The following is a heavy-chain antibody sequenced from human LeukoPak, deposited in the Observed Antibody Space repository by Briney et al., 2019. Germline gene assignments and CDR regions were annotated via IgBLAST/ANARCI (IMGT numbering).Heavy chain of an antibody. D-gene: IGHD1-26*01. J-gene: IGHJ3*02. CDR2: ISGSGGRT. CDR3: AKDRGTSVIRLGDAFDI. CDR1: GFTFSSYA. Sequence: PGGSLRLSCAASGFTFSSYAMSWVRQAPGKGLEWVSAISGSGGRTYYAGSVKGRFTISRDNSKNTLYVQMNSLRAEDTAVYYCAKDRGTSVIRLGDAFDIWGQGTMVTVSS. V-gene: IGHV3-23*01.